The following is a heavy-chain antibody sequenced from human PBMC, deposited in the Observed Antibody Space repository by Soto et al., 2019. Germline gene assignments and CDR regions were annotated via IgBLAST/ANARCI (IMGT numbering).Heavy chain of an antibody. CDR2: ISYDGSNK. Sequence: QVQLVESGGGVVQPGRSLRLSCAASGFTFSSYAMHWVRQAPGKGLEWVAVISYDGSNKYYADSVKGRFTISRDNSKNTLYLQMNSLRAEDTAVYYCAVYGSGPPDAFDIWGQGTMVTVSS. CDR1: GFTFSSYA. J-gene: IGHJ3*02. V-gene: IGHV3-30-3*01. D-gene: IGHD3-10*01. CDR3: AVYGSGPPDAFDI.